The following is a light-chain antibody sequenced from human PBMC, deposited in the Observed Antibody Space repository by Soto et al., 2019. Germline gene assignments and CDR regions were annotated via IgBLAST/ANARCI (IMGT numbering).Light chain of an antibody. V-gene: IGKV3-15*01. Sequence: EIVMTQSPVTLSVSPGEIATLSCRASQSVSSNLAWYQQKVGQAPRLIVYGASIRAPGVPARFSGSGSGTEFTLTINSLQSEDFALYYCQQYNEWPALTLGGGTKVDIK. J-gene: IGKJ4*01. CDR3: QQYNEWPALT. CDR1: QSVSSN. CDR2: GAS.